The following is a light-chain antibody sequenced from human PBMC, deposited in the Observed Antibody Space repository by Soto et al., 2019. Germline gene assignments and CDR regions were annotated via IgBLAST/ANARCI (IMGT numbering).Light chain of an antibody. Sequence: IQLTQSPSSVSASVGDRVTITCRASHIINNWLAWYQQKPGKAPKLLISAASTLQSGVPSRFSGSGSGTDFTLTITSLQPEDFATYYCQQANYFPLTFGGGTKVEIK. CDR3: QQANYFPLT. J-gene: IGKJ4*01. V-gene: IGKV1-12*01. CDR1: HIINNW. CDR2: AAS.